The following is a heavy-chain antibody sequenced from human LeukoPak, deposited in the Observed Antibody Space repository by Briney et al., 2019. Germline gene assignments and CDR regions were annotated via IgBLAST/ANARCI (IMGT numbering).Heavy chain of an antibody. V-gene: IGHV4-39*07. CDR3: AKDSNYYYMDI. J-gene: IGHJ6*03. CDR2: IYYSGST. CDR1: GGSISSSSYY. Sequence: KPSETLSLTCTVSGGSISSSSYYWGWIRQPPGKGLEWIGSIYYSGSTYYNPSLKSRVTISVDTSKNQFSLKLSSVTAADTAVYYCAKDSNYYYMDIWGKGTTVTVSS.